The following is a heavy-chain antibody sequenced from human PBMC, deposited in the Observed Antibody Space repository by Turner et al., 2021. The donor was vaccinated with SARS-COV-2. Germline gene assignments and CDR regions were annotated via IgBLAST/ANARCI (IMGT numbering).Heavy chain of an antibody. V-gene: IGHV3-23*04. D-gene: IGHD3-3*01. Sequence: EVQLVESGGGLVKPGGSLRLSCAASGFTFSSYAMSWVRQAPGKGLEWVSAFSGSGGSTYYADSVKGRFTISRDNSKNTLYLQMNSLRAEDTAVYFCAKTYYDFWSGYGYYYYGMDVWGQGTTVTVSS. CDR3: AKTYYDFWSGYGYYYYGMDV. CDR1: GFTFSSYA. J-gene: IGHJ6*02. CDR2: FSGSGGST.